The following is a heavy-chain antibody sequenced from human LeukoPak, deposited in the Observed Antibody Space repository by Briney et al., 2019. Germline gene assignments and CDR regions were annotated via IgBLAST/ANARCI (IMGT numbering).Heavy chain of an antibody. CDR1: GGSISSYY. V-gene: IGHV4-59*12. CDR3: AREHPRGEVDDFDY. CDR2: IYYSGST. J-gene: IGHJ4*02. D-gene: IGHD3-16*01. Sequence: SETLSLTCTVSGGSISSYYWSWIRQPPGKELGGIGYIYYSGSTNYNPSLKSRISISVDTSKNQFSLKLTSVTAADTAVYYCAREHPRGEVDDFDYWGQGTLVTVSS.